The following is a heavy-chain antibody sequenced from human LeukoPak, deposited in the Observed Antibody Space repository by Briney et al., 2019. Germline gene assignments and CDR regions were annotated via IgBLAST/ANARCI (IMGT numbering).Heavy chain of an antibody. CDR3: AKDRIPLLGCGDYGVC. Sequence: PGGSLRLSCAASGFTFSSYAMSWVRQAPAKGLAWVSAISGSGGSTYYADSVKGRFTISRDNAKNTLYLQMNSLRAEDTAVYYCAKDRIPLLGCGDYGVCWGQGTLVTVSS. CDR1: GFTFSSYA. D-gene: IGHD4-17*01. CDR2: ISGSGGST. V-gene: IGHV3-23*01. J-gene: IGHJ4*02.